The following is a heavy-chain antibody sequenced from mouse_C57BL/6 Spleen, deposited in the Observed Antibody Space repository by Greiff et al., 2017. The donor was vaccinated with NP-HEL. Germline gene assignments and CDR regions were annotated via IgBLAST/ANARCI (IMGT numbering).Heavy chain of an antibody. Sequence: VQLQQSGAELVKPGASVKLSCKASGYTFTSYWMQWVKQRPGQGLEWIGEIDPSDSYTNYNQKFKGKATLTVDTSSSTAYMQLSSLTSEDSAVYYCALRGPWCAYWGQGTLVTVSA. D-gene: IGHD1-1*01. CDR2: IDPSDSYT. CDR1: GYTFTSYW. J-gene: IGHJ3*01. V-gene: IGHV1-50*01. CDR3: ALRGPWCAY.